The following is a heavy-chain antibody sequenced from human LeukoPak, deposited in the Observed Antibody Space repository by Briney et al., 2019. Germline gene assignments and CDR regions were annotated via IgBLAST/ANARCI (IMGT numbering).Heavy chain of an antibody. Sequence: PGRSLRLSCAASGFTFDDYAMHWVRQAPGKGLEWVSGISWNSGSIGYADSAKGRFTISGDNAKNSLYLQMNSLRAEDTALYYCAKAQYSSSFYYFDYWGQGTLVTVSS. V-gene: IGHV3-9*01. J-gene: IGHJ4*02. CDR3: AKAQYSSSFYYFDY. CDR1: GFTFDDYA. CDR2: ISWNSGSI. D-gene: IGHD6-13*01.